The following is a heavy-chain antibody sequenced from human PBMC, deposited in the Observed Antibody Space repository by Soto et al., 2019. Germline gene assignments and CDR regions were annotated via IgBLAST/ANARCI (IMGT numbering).Heavy chain of an antibody. CDR3: TTETYYYDSSGYYSAGLYGMDV. J-gene: IGHJ6*02. V-gene: IGHV3-15*01. Sequence: GGSLRLSCAASGFTFSNAWMSWVRQAPGKGLEWVGRIKSKTDGGTTDYAAPVKGRFTISRDDSKNTLYLQMNSLKTEDTAVYYCTTETYYYDSSGYYSAGLYGMDVWGQGTTVTVSS. CDR2: IKSKTDGGTT. D-gene: IGHD3-22*01. CDR1: GFTFSNAW.